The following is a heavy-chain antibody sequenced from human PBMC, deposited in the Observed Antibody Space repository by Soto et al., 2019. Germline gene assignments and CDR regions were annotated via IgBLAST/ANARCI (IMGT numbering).Heavy chain of an antibody. J-gene: IGHJ4*01. V-gene: IGHV1-69*02. CDR3: ARYYDFWSGYMVIIDN. CDR2: IIPILGIA. CDR1: GGTFSSYT. Sequence: SVKVSCKASGGTFSSYTISWVRQAPGQGLEWMGRIIPILGIANYAQKFQGRVTITADKSTSTAYMELSSLRSEDTAVYYFARYYDFWSGYMVIIDNWGYGALVSVSS. D-gene: IGHD3-3*01.